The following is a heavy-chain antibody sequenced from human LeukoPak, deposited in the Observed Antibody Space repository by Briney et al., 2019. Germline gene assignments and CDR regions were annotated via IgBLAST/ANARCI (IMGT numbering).Heavy chain of an antibody. CDR3: ARDDFWSGYFTGVSPKNWFDP. J-gene: IGHJ5*02. CDR1: GYTFTGYY. V-gene: IGHV1-2*02. Sequence: GASVKVSCKASGYTFTGYYMHWVRQAPGQGLEWMGWINPNSGGTNYAQKFQGRVTMTRDTSISTAYMELSRLRSDDTAVYYCARDDFWSGYFTGVSPKNWFDPWGPGTLVTVSS. CDR2: INPNSGGT. D-gene: IGHD3-3*01.